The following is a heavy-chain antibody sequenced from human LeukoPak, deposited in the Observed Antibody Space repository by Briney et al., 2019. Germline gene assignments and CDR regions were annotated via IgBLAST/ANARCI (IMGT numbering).Heavy chain of an antibody. J-gene: IGHJ4*02. CDR2: ISSSSSYI. CDR3: ARGDDFWSGLFDY. CDR1: GFTFSSYA. V-gene: IGHV3-21*01. D-gene: IGHD3-3*01. Sequence: GGSLRLSCAASGFTFSSYAMSWVRQAPGKGLEWVSSISSSSSYIYYADSVKGRFTISRDNAKNSLYLQMNSLRAEDTAVYYCARGDDFWSGLFDYWGQGTLVTVSS.